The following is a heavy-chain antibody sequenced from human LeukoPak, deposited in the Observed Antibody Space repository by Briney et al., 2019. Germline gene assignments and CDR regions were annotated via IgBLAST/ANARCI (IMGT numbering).Heavy chain of an antibody. D-gene: IGHD1-26*01. CDR2: ISGSGGST. V-gene: IGHV3-23*01. CDR3: ARTLSGSYLHYYGMDV. J-gene: IGHJ6*02. Sequence: GGSLRLSCAASGFTFSIYAMSWVRQAPGKGLEWVSAISGSGGSTYYADSVKGRFTISRDNSKNTLYLQMNSLRAEDTAVYYCARTLSGSYLHYYGMDVWGQGTTVTVSS. CDR1: GFTFSIYA.